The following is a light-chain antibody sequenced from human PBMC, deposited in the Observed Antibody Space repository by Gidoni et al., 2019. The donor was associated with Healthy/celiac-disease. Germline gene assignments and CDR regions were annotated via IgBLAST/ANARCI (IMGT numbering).Light chain of an antibody. CDR2: GKN. CDR1: SLRSYY. J-gene: IGLJ3*02. CDR3: NSRDSSGNHWV. Sequence: SSALTQDPAVSVALGQTVRITCQGDSLRSYYESWYQQKPGQAPVLVIYGKNNRTSGIPDRFSGSSSGNTASLTITGAQAEDEADYYCNSRDSSGNHWVFGGGTKLTVL. V-gene: IGLV3-19*01.